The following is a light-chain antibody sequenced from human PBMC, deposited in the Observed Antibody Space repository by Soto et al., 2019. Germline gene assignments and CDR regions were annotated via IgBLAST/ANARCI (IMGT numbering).Light chain of an antibody. CDR3: QQYGSTPRT. V-gene: IGKV3-20*01. CDR2: DAS. J-gene: IGKJ4*01. Sequence: EIVLTQSPGTLSLSPGERDTLSCRASQSVGNNYLAWYQQKPGQAPRFLIYDASSRATGIPNRFSGSGSGTDFTFTISRLEPEDFAVYYCQQYGSTPRTLGGGTKVEIK. CDR1: QSVGNNY.